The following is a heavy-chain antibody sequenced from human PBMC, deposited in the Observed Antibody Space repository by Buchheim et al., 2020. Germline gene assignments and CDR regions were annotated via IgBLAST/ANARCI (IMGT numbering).Heavy chain of an antibody. V-gene: IGHV3-66*04. CDR2: MYSVGTT. CDR3: ARLDLVTGRAY. Sequence: EVQLVESGGGVVQPGGSLRLSCAVSGFSVGNNYMSWVRQAPGKGLEWVSLMYSVGTTFDADSVKGRFTISRDTFKNTVYLQMNTLRAEDTALYYCARLDLVTGRAYWGQGTL. D-gene: IGHD3-9*01. CDR1: GFSVGNNY. J-gene: IGHJ4*02.